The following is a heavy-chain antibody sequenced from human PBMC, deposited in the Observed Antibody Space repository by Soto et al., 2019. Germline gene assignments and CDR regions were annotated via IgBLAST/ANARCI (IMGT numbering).Heavy chain of an antibody. Sequence: PGGSLRLSCAASGFTFSSYGMHWVRQAPGKGLEWVAVIWYDGSNKYYADSVKGRFTISRDNSKNTLYLQMNSLRAEDTAVYYCARVPASSYLLRFLEWLDYFDYWGQVPLVPVSS. CDR1: GFTFSSYG. CDR3: ARVPASSYLLRFLEWLDYFDY. V-gene: IGHV3-33*01. D-gene: IGHD3-3*01. J-gene: IGHJ4*02. CDR2: IWYDGSNK.